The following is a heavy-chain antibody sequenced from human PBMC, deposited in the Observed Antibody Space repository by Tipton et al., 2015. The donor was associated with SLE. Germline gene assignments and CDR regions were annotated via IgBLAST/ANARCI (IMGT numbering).Heavy chain of an antibody. V-gene: IGHV4-38-2*02. D-gene: IGHD2/OR15-2a*01. CDR2: GYRSGRT. CDR1: GDSKSHY. Sequence: TLSLTCTVSGDSKSHYGGWIRQPPGKGLEWVGSGYRSGRTHYIPSLKGRVTISLDTSKNQFSLEFASVTAADSAVYFCAGVWLNNAFDIWGQGTRVTVSS. J-gene: IGHJ3*02. CDR3: AGVWLNNAFDI.